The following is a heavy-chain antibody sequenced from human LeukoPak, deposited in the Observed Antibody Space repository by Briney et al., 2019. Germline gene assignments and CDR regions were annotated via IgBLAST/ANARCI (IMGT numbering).Heavy chain of an antibody. CDR1: GGTFSSYA. Sequence: GSSVKVSCKASGGTFSSYAISWVRQAPGQGLEWMGGIIPIFGTANYAQKFQGRVTITADESTSTAYMELSSLRSEDTAVYYCARVGIGSRYVYYFDYWGQGTLVTVSS. CDR2: IIPIFGTA. J-gene: IGHJ4*02. CDR3: ARVGIGSRYVYYFDY. D-gene: IGHD3-10*01. V-gene: IGHV1-69*01.